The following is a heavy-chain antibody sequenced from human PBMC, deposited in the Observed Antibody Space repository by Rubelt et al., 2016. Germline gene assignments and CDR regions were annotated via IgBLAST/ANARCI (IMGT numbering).Heavy chain of an antibody. V-gene: IGHV3-53*01. CDR1: GFTVSSNY. D-gene: IGHD5-24*01. Sequence: VQLVESGGGVVQPGGSLRLSCAVSGFTVSSNYMTWVRQAPGKGLEWVSVFYSGSGTDYADSVKGRFTISRDESKNTVFLQMTSLRVDDTAVYYCASDPVDGYGFFDSWGQGTLVTVSS. J-gene: IGHJ4*02. CDR3: ASDPVDGYGFFDS. CDR2: FYSGSGT.